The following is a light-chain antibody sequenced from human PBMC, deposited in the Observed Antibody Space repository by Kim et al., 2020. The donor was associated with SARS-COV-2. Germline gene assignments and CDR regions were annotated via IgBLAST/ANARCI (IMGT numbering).Light chain of an antibody. Sequence: DVVMTQSPLSLPVTLGQPASISCRSSQSLVHSDGNTYLNWFHQRPGQSPRRLISKASKRDSGVPDRFSGSASGTDFTLKISRVEAEDVGVYYCLQGTHWPWTFGQGTKVDIK. V-gene: IGKV2-30*02. CDR2: KAS. CDR3: LQGTHWPWT. CDR1: QSLVHSDGNTY. J-gene: IGKJ1*01.